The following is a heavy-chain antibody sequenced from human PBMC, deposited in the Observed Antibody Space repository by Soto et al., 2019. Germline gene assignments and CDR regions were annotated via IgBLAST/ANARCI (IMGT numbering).Heavy chain of an antibody. CDR2: FDPEDGET. D-gene: IGHD3-10*01. CDR3: ATALLLWFGDDPPRARY. CDR1: GYTLTELS. J-gene: IGHJ4*02. V-gene: IGHV1-24*01. Sequence: ASVKVSCKVSGYTLTELSMHWVRQAPGKGLEWMGGFDPEDGETIYAQKFRGRVTMTEDTSTDTAYMELSSLRSEDTAVYYCATALLLWFGDDPPRARYWGQGTLVTVSS.